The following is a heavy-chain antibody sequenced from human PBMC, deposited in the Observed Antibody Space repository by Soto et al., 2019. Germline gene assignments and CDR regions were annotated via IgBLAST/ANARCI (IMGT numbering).Heavy chain of an antibody. CDR2: ISGSGGST. D-gene: IGHD2-15*01. CDR1: GFTFSSYA. J-gene: IGHJ5*02. Sequence: GSLRLSCAASGFTFSSYAMSWVRQAPGKGLEWVSAISGSGGSTYYADSVKGRFTISRDNSKNTLYLQMNSLRAEDTAVYYCAKVEVVRVTYNWSGPWGQGTLVTVSS. V-gene: IGHV3-23*01. CDR3: AKVEVVRVTYNWSGP.